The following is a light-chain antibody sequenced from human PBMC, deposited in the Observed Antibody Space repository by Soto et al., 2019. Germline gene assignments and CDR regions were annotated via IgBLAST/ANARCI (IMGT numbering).Light chain of an antibody. CDR2: DAS. Sequence: EIVLTQSPGTLSLSPGERATLSCRASQTLDSNYLAWYQQKPGQAPRLRIYDASSRAPGIPERFSGSGSGTDFTLTISRLEPEDFGVYQCHRYVGSPMSSGQGTKVAI. CDR1: QTLDSNY. CDR3: HRYVGSPMS. J-gene: IGKJ1*01. V-gene: IGKV3-20*01.